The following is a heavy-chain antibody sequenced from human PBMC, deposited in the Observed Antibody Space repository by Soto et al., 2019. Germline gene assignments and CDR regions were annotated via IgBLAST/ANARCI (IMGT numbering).Heavy chain of an antibody. CDR1: GYSFTSYW. CDR2: IYPGDSDT. Sequence: PGESLKISCKGSGYSFTSYWIGWVRQMPGKGLEWMGIIYPGDSDTRYSPSFQGQVTISADKSISTAYLQWSSLKASDTAMYYCAGREYCGGDWYYDAFVMWGEGTMVTVSS. J-gene: IGHJ3*02. CDR3: AGREYCGGDWYYDAFVM. V-gene: IGHV5-51*01. D-gene: IGHD2-21*02.